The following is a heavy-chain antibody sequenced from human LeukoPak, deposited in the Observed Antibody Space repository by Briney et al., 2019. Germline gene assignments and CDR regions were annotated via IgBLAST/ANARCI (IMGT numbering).Heavy chain of an antibody. J-gene: IGHJ5*02. D-gene: IGHD2-2*01. CDR1: GYTFTSYY. CDR2: INPSGGST. CDR3: ARDWVYCSSTSCPDVNWFDP. V-gene: IGHV1-46*01. Sequence: GASVKVSCKASGYTFTSYYMHWVRQAPGQGLEWMGIINPSGGSTSYAQKFQGRVTMTRDTSTSTVYMELSSLRSEDTAVYYCARDWVYCSSTSCPDVNWFDPWGQGTLVTVSS.